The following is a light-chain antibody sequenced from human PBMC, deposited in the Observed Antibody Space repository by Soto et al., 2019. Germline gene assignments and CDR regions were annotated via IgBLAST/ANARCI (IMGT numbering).Light chain of an antibody. J-gene: IGLJ1*01. CDR1: SSDVGGYNY. CDR3: ISFTSRHIYV. V-gene: IGLV2-14*03. Sequence: ALTQPASVSGSPGQSITISCTGTSSDVGGYNYVSWYQQHPGRAPKLIIYDVTNRPSGISNRFSGSKSGNTASLTISGLQTEDEADYYCISFTSRHIYVFGTGTKVTVL. CDR2: DVT.